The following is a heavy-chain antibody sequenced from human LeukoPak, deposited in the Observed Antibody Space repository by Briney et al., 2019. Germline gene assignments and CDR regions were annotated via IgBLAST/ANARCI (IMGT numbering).Heavy chain of an antibody. CDR3: ARVATYYGFSCGMDV. CDR1: GGSISSGSYY. CDR2: IYMSGST. Sequence: PSETLSLTCTVSGGSISSGSYYWSWIRQPAGKGLERIGRIYMSGSTNYNPSLKSRIPISVDMSKNQFSLRLTSVTAADTAVYYCARVATYYGFSCGMDVWGQGTTVTVSS. J-gene: IGHJ6*02. D-gene: IGHD3-3*01. V-gene: IGHV4-61*02.